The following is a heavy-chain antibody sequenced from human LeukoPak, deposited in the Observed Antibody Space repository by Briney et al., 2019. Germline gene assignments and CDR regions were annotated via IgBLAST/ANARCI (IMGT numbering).Heavy chain of an antibody. Sequence: SETLSLTCTVSGGSISSSSYYWGWIRQPPGKGLEWIGSIYYSGSTYYNPSLKSRVTISVDTSKNQFSLKLSSVTAADTAVYYCARDNGGYYQYDAFDIWGQGTMVTVSS. J-gene: IGHJ3*02. CDR2: IYYSGST. CDR1: GGSISSSSYY. D-gene: IGHD3-22*01. V-gene: IGHV4-39*02. CDR3: ARDNGGYYQYDAFDI.